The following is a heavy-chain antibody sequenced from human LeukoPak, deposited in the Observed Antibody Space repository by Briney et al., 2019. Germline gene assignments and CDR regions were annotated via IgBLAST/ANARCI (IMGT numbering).Heavy chain of an antibody. V-gene: IGHV3-23*01. J-gene: IGHJ5*02. CDR3: AKGRIAAASTNWFDP. D-gene: IGHD6-13*01. CDR2: ISGSGTTT. CDR1: GFTFSSYA. Sequence: GGSLRLSCATSGFTFSSYAMNWVRQAPGKGLEWVSVISGSGTTTYYADSVKGRFTISRDNSKNTLYLQMNSLRSEDTAVYYCAKGRIAAASTNWFDPWGQGTLVTVSS.